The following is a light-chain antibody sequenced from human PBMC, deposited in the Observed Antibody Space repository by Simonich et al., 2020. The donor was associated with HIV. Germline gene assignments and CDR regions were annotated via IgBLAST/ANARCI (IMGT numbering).Light chain of an antibody. Sequence: QSALTQSASVSGSPGQSLTISCTGTSSDVGGYTYFSWYQKHPGKAPKLMIYEVSYRPSGVSSRFSGYKSGNTASLTIAGLQAEDEADYYCSSYTSSNTLVFGGGTKLTVL. CDR3: SSYTSSNTLV. CDR2: EVS. J-gene: IGLJ2*01. CDR1: SSDVGGYTY. V-gene: IGLV2-14*01.